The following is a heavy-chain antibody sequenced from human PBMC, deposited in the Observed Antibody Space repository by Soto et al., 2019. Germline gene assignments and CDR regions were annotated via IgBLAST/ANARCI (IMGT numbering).Heavy chain of an antibody. J-gene: IGHJ6*02. D-gene: IGHD1-26*01. V-gene: IGHV3-9*01. CDR3: AKAQMGGTREGMDV. CDR2: ISWNSGSI. Sequence: EVQLVESGGGWVQPGRSLRLSCAASGFTFDDYAMHWVRQAPGKGLEWVSGISWNSGSIGYAVSVKGRFTISRDNAKNSMYLQMNSLRAEDTALYYCAKAQMGGTREGMDVWGQGTTVTVYS. CDR1: GFTFDDYA.